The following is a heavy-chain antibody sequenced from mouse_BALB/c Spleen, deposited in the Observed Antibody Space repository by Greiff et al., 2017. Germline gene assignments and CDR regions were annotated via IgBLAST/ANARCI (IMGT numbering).Heavy chain of an antibody. D-gene: IGHD1-1*01. Sequence: EVKLVESGGGLVKPGGSLKLSCAASGFTFSSYAMSWVRQTPEKRLEWVASISSGGSTYYPDSVKGRFTISRDNARNILYLQMSSLRSEDTAMYYFARRATVPFAYWGQGTLVTVSA. CDR2: ISSGGST. V-gene: IGHV5-6-5*01. J-gene: IGHJ3*01. CDR1: GFTFSSYA. CDR3: ARRATVPFAY.